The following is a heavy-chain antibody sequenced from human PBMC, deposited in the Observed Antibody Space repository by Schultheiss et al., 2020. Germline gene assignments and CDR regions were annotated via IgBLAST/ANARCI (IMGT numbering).Heavy chain of an antibody. CDR3: AKEENYYGSGSYGY. CDR1: GFTVSSNY. D-gene: IGHD3-10*01. CDR2: IYSGGST. V-gene: IGHV3-53*01. Sequence: GGSLRLSCAASGFTVSSNYMSWVRQAPGKGLEWVSVIYSGGSTYYADSVKGRFTISRDNSKNTLYLQMNSLRAEDTAVYYCAKEENYYGSGSYGYWGQGTLVTSPQ. J-gene: IGHJ4*02.